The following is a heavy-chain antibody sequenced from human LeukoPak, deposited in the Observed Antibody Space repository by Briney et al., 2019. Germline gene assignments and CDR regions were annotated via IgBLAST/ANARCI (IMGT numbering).Heavy chain of an antibody. V-gene: IGHV3-7*01. D-gene: IGHD2-2*01. J-gene: IGHJ4*02. Sequence: GGSLRLSCAASGFTFNNYWMSWVRQAPGKGLEWVANIKQDGSEKFYVDSVKGRFTISRDNAKNSLYLQMNGLRAEDTAVYYCARNQLLSRYYFDYWGQGTLVTVSS. CDR2: IKQDGSEK. CDR3: ARNQLLSRYYFDY. CDR1: GFTFNNYW.